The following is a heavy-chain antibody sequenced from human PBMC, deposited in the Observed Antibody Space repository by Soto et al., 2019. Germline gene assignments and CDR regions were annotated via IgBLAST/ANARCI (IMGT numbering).Heavy chain of an antibody. CDR1: GFDFSNYV. Sequence: QVQLVESGGRVVQPGRSLRLSCAASGFDFSNYVLHWVRQAPGKGLEWVAVMSFDGSDIYYADSVKGRFTISRDNSKNTLYLQMNNLRPEDTAVYYCAKGREDIVRLVALDYWGQGTLVTVSS. CDR2: MSFDGSDI. J-gene: IGHJ4*02. D-gene: IGHD2-8*01. V-gene: IGHV3-30*18. CDR3: AKGREDIVRLVALDY.